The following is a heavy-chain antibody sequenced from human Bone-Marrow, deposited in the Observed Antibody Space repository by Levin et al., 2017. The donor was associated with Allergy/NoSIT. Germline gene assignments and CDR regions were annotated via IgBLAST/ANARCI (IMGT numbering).Heavy chain of an antibody. CDR3: ARDALGAY. D-gene: IGHD3-16*01. Sequence: PGGSLRLSCAASGFTFSGSGMHWVRQAPDKGLEWVAFLSSNGGTEYYADSVKGRFTISRDNSKNTLYLQLNSLRNEDTAVYYCARDALGAYWGQGTLVTVSS. V-gene: IGHV3-30*05. CDR1: GFTFSGSG. J-gene: IGHJ4*02. CDR2: LSSNGGTE.